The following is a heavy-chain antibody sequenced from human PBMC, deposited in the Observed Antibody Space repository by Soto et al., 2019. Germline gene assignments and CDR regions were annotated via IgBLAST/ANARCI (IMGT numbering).Heavy chain of an antibody. CDR2: ISYHGLTT. V-gene: IGHV3-30*14. D-gene: IGHD5-12*01. CDR3: ATEPRAFTPYDYCFDH. J-gene: IGHJ4*02. CDR1: GFPFSTYA. Sequence: QVQLVESGGGVVQTGRPLRLSCAASGFPFSTYALHWIRQAPGKGLEWVAVISYHGLTTYYADPVQGRFTISRDNSENTQYLQMNSLRAEDPAVYYSATEPRAFTPYDYCFDHWGQGTLHTVSS.